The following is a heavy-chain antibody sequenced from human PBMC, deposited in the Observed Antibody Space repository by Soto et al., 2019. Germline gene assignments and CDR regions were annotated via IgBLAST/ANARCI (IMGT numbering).Heavy chain of an antibody. CDR1: GFTFSSYA. Sequence: GGSLRLSCAASGFTFSSYAMSWVRQAPGKGLEWVSAISGSGGSTYYADSVKGRFTISRDNSKNTLYLQMNSLRAEDTAVYYCAKSRGYGLKYYYMDVWGKGTTVTVSS. D-gene: IGHD5-18*01. CDR2: ISGSGGST. J-gene: IGHJ6*03. V-gene: IGHV3-23*01. CDR3: AKSRGYGLKYYYMDV.